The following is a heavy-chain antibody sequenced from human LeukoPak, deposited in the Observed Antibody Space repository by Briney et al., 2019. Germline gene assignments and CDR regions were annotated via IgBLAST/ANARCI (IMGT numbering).Heavy chain of an antibody. J-gene: IGHJ3*02. Sequence: GRSLRLSCAASGFTFSSYGMHLVRQAPGKGLEWVAFIRYDGSNKYYADSVKGRFTISRDNSKNTLYLQMNSLRAEDTAVYYCAKGKIVVVPAASATRDAFDIWGRGTMVTVSS. V-gene: IGHV3-30*02. CDR1: GFTFSSYG. CDR3: AKGKIVVVPAASATRDAFDI. D-gene: IGHD2-2*01. CDR2: IRYDGSNK.